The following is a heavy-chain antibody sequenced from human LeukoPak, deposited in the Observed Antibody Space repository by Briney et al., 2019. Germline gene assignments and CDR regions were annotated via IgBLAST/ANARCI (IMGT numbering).Heavy chain of an antibody. Sequence: APVKVSCKASGYTFTTYAISWVRQAPGQGLEWMGWIGAYDGKTNYAQEFQGRVTVTTDTSTSTAYMELRSLTSDDTAVYYCARVRDFWSGHYNWFDPWGQGTLVTVSS. D-gene: IGHD3-3*01. CDR2: IGAYDGKT. CDR1: GYTFTTYA. CDR3: ARVRDFWSGHYNWFDP. J-gene: IGHJ5*02. V-gene: IGHV1-18*01.